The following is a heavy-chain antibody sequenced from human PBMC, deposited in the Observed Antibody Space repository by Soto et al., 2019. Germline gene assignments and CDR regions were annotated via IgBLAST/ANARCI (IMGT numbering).Heavy chain of an antibody. D-gene: IGHD6-13*01. J-gene: IGHJ3*02. CDR2: IIPILGIA. CDR1: GGTFSSYT. V-gene: IGHV1-69*08. Sequence: QVQLVQSGAEVKKPGSSVKVSCKASGGTFSSYTIRWVRQAPGQGLEWMGRIIPILGIANYAQKFQGRVTITADKSTSTAYMELSSLRSEDTAVYYCARDRAQQQLVRFDAFDIWGQGTIVTVSS. CDR3: ARDRAQQQLVRFDAFDI.